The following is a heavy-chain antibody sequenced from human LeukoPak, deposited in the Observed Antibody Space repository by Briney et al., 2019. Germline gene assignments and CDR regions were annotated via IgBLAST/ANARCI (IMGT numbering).Heavy chain of an antibody. J-gene: IGHJ4*02. CDR3: AKGDSYGYVR. Sequence: SGGSLRLSCAASEFSFSSSGMHWVRQAPGKGLEWVTFIRNDGSKKYYADSVKGRFTISRDNSKNTLYLQMNSLRAEDTAVYYCAKGDSYGYVRWGQGTLVTVSS. D-gene: IGHD5-18*01. V-gene: IGHV3-30*02. CDR2: IRNDGSKK. CDR1: EFSFSSSG.